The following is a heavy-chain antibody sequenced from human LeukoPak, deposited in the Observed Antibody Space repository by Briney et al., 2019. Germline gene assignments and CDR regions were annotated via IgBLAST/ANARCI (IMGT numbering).Heavy chain of an antibody. CDR3: ARHGSGSSSSWYDY. CDR1: GGSISSGSYF. Sequence: SETLSLTCTVSGGSISSGSYFWGWIRQPPGKGLEWIGSIYYSGITYNNPSLKSRVTISVDTSKNQFSLKLSSVTAADTAVYYCARHGSGSSSSWYDYWGQGTLVTVSS. D-gene: IGHD6-13*01. CDR2: IYYSGIT. V-gene: IGHV4-39*01. J-gene: IGHJ4*02.